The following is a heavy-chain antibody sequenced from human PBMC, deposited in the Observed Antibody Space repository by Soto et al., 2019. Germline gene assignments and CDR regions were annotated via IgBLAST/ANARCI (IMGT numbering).Heavy chain of an antibody. D-gene: IGHD3-16*01. V-gene: IGHV3-30*19. J-gene: IGHJ1*01. Sequence: QVQLVESGGGVLQPGTSLRVSCVGSGFTFRSYVIHWVRQPPGKGLEWVALTSYDGSDKYYDDSVRGRFTISRDNSRNTVDLQMDSLRLEDTALYYCARWGTTGGLDVWGQGTLVSVSS. CDR2: TSYDGSDK. CDR3: ARWGTTGGLDV. CDR1: GFTFRSYV.